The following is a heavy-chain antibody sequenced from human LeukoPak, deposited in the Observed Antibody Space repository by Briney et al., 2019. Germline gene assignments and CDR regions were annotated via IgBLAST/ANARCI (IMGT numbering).Heavy chain of an antibody. Sequence: PSETLSLTCTVSGGSIISSSYYWGWIRQPPGKGLEWIGSIYYSGSTYYNPSLKSRVTISVDTSKNQFSLKLSSVTAAGTAVYYCASITLRVLDYWGQGTLVTVSS. CDR1: GGSIISSSYY. CDR2: IYYSGST. D-gene: IGHD3-3*01. J-gene: IGHJ4*02. CDR3: ASITLRVLDY. V-gene: IGHV4-39*01.